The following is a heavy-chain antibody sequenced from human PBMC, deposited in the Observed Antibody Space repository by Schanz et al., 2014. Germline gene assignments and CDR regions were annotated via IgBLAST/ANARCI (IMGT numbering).Heavy chain of an antibody. CDR3: ARGTPFRCDY. Sequence: VQLVESGGGLVKPGDSLRLSCAASGFTFSSYTMKWVRQAPGKGLEWVSSISSTSTYLYYADSVKGRFTISRDSARNPLYLQMSSLRAEDTAVYYCARGTPFRCDYWGQGTLVTVSS. J-gene: IGHJ4*02. CDR2: ISSTSTYL. V-gene: IGHV3-21*01. CDR1: GFTFSSYT. D-gene: IGHD3-16*01.